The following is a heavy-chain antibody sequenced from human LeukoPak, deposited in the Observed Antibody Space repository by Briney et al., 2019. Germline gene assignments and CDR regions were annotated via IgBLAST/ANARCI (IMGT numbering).Heavy chain of an antibody. J-gene: IGHJ4*02. CDR3: ARATLDN. CDR2: IYSDGST. Sequence: AGSLRLSCAASGFSVSSNYISWVRQAPGKGLEWVSVIYSDGSTKYADSVKARFAISRDNSKNTVYLQMNSLRVEDTAVYYCARATLDNWGQGTLVTVSS. V-gene: IGHV3-53*01. CDR1: GFSVSSNY.